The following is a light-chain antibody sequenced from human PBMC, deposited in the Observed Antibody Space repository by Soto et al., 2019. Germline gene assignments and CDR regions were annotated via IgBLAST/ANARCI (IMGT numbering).Light chain of an antibody. CDR2: GAS. Sequence: EIVLTQSPGTLSLSPGERATLSCRASQSFTSSYLAWYQQKPGQAPRLLIYGASSRATDIPDRFSGGGSGTDFTLTISRLEPEDFAVYYCQQYGTSPYTFGQGTKLEIK. V-gene: IGKV3-20*01. CDR3: QQYGTSPYT. J-gene: IGKJ2*01. CDR1: QSFTSSY.